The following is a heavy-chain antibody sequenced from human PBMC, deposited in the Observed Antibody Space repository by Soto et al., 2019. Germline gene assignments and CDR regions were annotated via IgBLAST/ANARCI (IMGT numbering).Heavy chain of an antibody. CDR3: ARGGGKYYYRSGSYYPGDD. Sequence: SVKVSCKASGGTFSSYAISWVRQAPGQGXEWMGGIIPIFGTANYAQKFQGRVTITADESTSTAYMELSSLRSEDTAVYYCARGGGKYYYRSGSYYPGDDWGQGTLVTVSS. J-gene: IGHJ4*02. CDR1: GGTFSSYA. CDR2: IIPIFGTA. V-gene: IGHV1-69*13. D-gene: IGHD3-10*01.